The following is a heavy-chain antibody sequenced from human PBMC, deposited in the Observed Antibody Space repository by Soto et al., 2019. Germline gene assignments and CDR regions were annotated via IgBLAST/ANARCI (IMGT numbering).Heavy chain of an antibody. Sequence: SETLSLTCAVYGGSFSGYYWSWIRQPPGKGLEWIGEINHSGSTNYNPSLKSRVTISVDTSKNQFSLKLSSVTAADTAVYYCAAGDDYGDYAKKPHKNWFDPWGQGTLVTVSS. V-gene: IGHV4-34*01. D-gene: IGHD4-17*01. CDR3: AAGDDYGDYAKKPHKNWFDP. CDR2: INHSGST. J-gene: IGHJ5*02. CDR1: GGSFSGYY.